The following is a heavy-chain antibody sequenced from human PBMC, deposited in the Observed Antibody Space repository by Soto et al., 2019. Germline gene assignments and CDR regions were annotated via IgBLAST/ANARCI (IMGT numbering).Heavy chain of an antibody. Sequence: GGSLRLSCAASGFTFSSYGMHWVRQAPGKGLEWVAVIWYDGSNKYYADSVKGRFTISRDNSKNTLYLQMNSLRAEDTAVYYCARGVVTAMSSWFDPWGQGTLDTVSS. D-gene: IGHD2-21*02. CDR1: GFTFSSYG. CDR3: ARGVVTAMSSWFDP. J-gene: IGHJ5*02. CDR2: IWYDGSNK. V-gene: IGHV3-33*01.